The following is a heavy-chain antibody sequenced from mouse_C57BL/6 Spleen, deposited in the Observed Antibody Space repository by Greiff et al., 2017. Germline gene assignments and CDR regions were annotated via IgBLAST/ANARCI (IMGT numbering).Heavy chain of an antibody. CDR3: VRSGSHSLLMDY. CDR2: ISSKSNNYAT. Sequence: EVQLVESGGGLVQPKGSLKLSCAASGFSFNTYAMNWVRQAPGQGLEWVARISSKSNNYATYYADSVKDRFTISRDDSESMLYLQMNTWKTADAAMDDCVRSGSHSLLMDYWGQGTSVTVSS. V-gene: IGHV10-1*01. D-gene: IGHD1-3*01. J-gene: IGHJ4*01. CDR1: GFSFNTYA.